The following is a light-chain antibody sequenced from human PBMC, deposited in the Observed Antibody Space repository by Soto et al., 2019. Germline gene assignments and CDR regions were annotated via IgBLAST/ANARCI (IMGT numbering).Light chain of an antibody. Sequence: QSVLTQPPSASGTPGQRVTISCSGSSSNIGSKYVYWYQQLPGTAPKLLMYRNNQRPSGVPDRFSGSKSGTSASLAISGLRSEDEDDYYCAAWDAGVSGPAFGGGTMLTVL. V-gene: IGLV1-47*01. CDR1: SSNIGSKY. J-gene: IGLJ2*01. CDR3: AAWDAGVSGPA. CDR2: RNN.